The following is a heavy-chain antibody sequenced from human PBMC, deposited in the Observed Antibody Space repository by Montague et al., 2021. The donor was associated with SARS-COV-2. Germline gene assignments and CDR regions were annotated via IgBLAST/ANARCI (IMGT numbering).Heavy chain of an antibody. CDR2: FYSVGST. Sequence: SETLSLTCTVSGASVGSSDWGWIRQSPGKGLEWIGYFYSVGSTDYNPSLKSRATISSDTSNNQFSLTVRSVTAADTAVYYCARETMTADAFDIWGQGTMVTVSS. CDR1: GASVGSSD. CDR3: ARETMTADAFDI. D-gene: IGHD1-14*01. V-gene: IGHV4-59*02. J-gene: IGHJ3*02.